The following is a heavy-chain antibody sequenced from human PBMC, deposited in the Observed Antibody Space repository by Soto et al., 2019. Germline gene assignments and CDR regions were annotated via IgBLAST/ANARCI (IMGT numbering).Heavy chain of an antibody. Sequence: ASVKVSCKTSGYTFSDYGVSWVRQAPGQGLEWMGWIKTFNGNTKYEQKIQGRVTLRIDTSTRTVFLELTSLKFDDAAVYYCARGFIPENYWGQGTRVTVSS. CDR2: IKTFNGNT. V-gene: IGHV1-18*01. CDR3: ARGFIPENY. J-gene: IGHJ4*02. CDR1: GYTFSDYG. D-gene: IGHD2-2*01.